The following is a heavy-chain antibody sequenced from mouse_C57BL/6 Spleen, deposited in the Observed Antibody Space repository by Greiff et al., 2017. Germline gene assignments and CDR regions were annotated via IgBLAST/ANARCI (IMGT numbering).Heavy chain of an antibody. CDR3: AREVGDDYDVSGDY. CDR1: GYAFSSYW. V-gene: IGHV1-80*01. Sequence: QVPLQPSGAGLVKPGASVKISCKASGYAFSSYWMNWVKQRPGKGLEWIGQIYPGDGDTNYNGKLKGKATLTTDKSSRTAYMQHSSLTSKDSAVDFFAREVGDDYDVSGDYWGQGTTLTVSS. J-gene: IGHJ2*01. CDR2: IYPGDGDT. D-gene: IGHD2-4*01.